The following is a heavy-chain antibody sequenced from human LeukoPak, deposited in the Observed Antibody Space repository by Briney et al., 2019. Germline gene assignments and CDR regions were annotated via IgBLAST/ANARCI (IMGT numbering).Heavy chain of an antibody. CDR3: AGLVGRYSSGLYYYYFDY. D-gene: IGHD3-22*01. Sequence: LETLSLTCTVSGDSINSLDLWSWARQPPGKGLEWIGEMYLSGTTHSNPSVKSRVTISIDKSKNQFFLNLSSVTAADTAVYYCAGLVGRYSSGLYYYYFDYWGQGTLVTVSS. CDR1: GDSINSLDL. V-gene: IGHV4-4*02. CDR2: MYLSGTT. J-gene: IGHJ4*02.